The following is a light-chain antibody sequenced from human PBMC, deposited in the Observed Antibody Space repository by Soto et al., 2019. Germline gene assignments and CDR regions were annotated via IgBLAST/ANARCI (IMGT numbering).Light chain of an antibody. Sequence: DIQMTQSPSTLSASIGDRVTITCRASHSISSWLAWYQQKPGKAPKLLIYKASTLQSGVPSRFSGSGSGTEFTLTINSLQPDDFATYYCQQYHTWLTVGGGTKVDSK. CDR2: KAS. J-gene: IGKJ4*02. V-gene: IGKV1-5*03. CDR1: HSISSW. CDR3: QQYHTWLT.